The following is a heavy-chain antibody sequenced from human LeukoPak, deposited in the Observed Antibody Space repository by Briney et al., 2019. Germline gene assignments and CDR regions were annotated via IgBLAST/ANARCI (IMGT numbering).Heavy chain of an antibody. J-gene: IGHJ4*02. Sequence: SETLSLTCTVSGGSISSSSYYWGWIRQPPGKGLEWIGSIYYSGSTYYNPSLKSRVTISVDTSKNQFSLKLSSVTAADTAVYYCAREPTVVTPGYWGQGTLVTVSS. CDR1: GGSISSSSYY. CDR3: AREPTVVTPGY. D-gene: IGHD4-23*01. CDR2: IYYSGST. V-gene: IGHV4-39*07.